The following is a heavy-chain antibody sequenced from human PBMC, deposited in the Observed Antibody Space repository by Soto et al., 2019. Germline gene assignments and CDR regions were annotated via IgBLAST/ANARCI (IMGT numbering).Heavy chain of an antibody. CDR2: IYYSGST. V-gene: IGHV4-59*08. CDR1: GGSISSYY. D-gene: IGHD2-21*01. CDR3: ARHEGMRGDYFDY. J-gene: IGHJ4*02. Sequence: PSETLSLTCTVSGGSISSYYWSWIRQPPGKGLEWIGYIYYSGSTNYNPSLKSRVTISVDTSKNQFSLKLSSVTAADTAVYYCARHEGMRGDYFDYWGQGTLVTVSS.